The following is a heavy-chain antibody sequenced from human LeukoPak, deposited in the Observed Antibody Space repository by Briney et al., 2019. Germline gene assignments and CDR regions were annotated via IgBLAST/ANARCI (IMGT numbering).Heavy chain of an antibody. V-gene: IGHV4-59*01. Sequence: SETLSLTCTVSGGSISSYYWSWIRQPPGKGLEWIGYIYYSGSTNYNPSLKSRVTISVDTSKNQFSLKLSSVTAADMAVYYCARGGFWSGYSNNWFDPWGQGTLVTVSS. CDR2: IYYSGST. CDR3: ARGGFWSGYSNNWFDP. J-gene: IGHJ5*02. CDR1: GGSISSYY. D-gene: IGHD3-3*01.